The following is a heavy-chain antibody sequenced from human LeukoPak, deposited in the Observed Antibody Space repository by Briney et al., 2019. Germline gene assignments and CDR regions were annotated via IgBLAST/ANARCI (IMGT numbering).Heavy chain of an antibody. J-gene: IGHJ4*02. CDR1: GYTFTGYY. Sequence: ASVKVSCKASGYTFTGYYMHWVRQAPGQGREWMGWINPNSGGTNYAQKFQGRVTMTRDTSISTAYMELSRLRSDDTAVYYCASGDILTGWDYFDYWGQGTLVTVSS. D-gene: IGHD3-9*01. CDR3: ASGDILTGWDYFDY. V-gene: IGHV1-2*02. CDR2: INPNSGGT.